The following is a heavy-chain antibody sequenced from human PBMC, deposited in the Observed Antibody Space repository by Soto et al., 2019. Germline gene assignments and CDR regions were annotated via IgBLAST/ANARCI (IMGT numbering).Heavy chain of an antibody. D-gene: IGHD3-22*01. CDR2: IYPGDSDT. Sequence: HGESLKISCKGSGYSFTSYWIGWVRQMPGKGLEWMGIIYPGDSDTRYSPSFQGQVTISADKSISTAYLQWSSLKASDTAMYYCARRYYYDSSGYYHGADYWGQGTLVTVSS. CDR1: GYSFTSYW. V-gene: IGHV5-51*01. CDR3: ARRYYYDSSGYYHGADY. J-gene: IGHJ4*02.